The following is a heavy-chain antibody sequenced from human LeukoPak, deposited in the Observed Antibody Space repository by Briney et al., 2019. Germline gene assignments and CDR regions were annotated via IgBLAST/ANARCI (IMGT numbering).Heavy chain of an antibody. D-gene: IGHD6-13*01. V-gene: IGHV4-39*01. Sequence: PSETLSLTCTVSGGSISSSSYYWGWIRQPPGKGLEWIGSIYYSGSTYYNPSLKSRVTISVDTSKNQFSLKLSSVTAADTAVYYCARGDFSVAAARGVYMDVWGKGTTVTISS. CDR1: GGSISSSSYY. CDR2: IYYSGST. CDR3: ARGDFSVAAARGVYMDV. J-gene: IGHJ6*03.